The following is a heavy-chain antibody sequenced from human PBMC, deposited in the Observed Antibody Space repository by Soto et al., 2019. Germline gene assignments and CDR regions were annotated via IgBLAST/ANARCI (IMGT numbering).Heavy chain of an antibody. CDR1: GFTFSIYA. V-gene: IGHV3-23*01. CDR3: AKSFTGYSNEPFDY. D-gene: IGHD5-12*01. CDR2: VTRGSGDT. J-gene: IGHJ4*02. Sequence: PGGSLRLSCAASGFTFSIYAMSWVRQAPGKGLEWVSSVTRGSGDTYYAASVQGRFTISKDNSKNNLFMQMNNLRPEDTAIYYCAKSFTGYSNEPFDYWGQGTQVTVSS.